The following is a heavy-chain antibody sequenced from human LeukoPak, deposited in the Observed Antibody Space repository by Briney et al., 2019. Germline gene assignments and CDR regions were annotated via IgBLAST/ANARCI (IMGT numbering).Heavy chain of an antibody. J-gene: IGHJ4*02. CDR1: GFTFSSYE. V-gene: IGHV3-48*03. D-gene: IGHD5-12*01. Sequence: PGGSLRLSCAASGFTFSSYEMNWVRQAPGKGLEWVSYISGSGSTIYYADSVKGRFTISRDNAKNSLYLQMNSLRAEDTAVYYCARVDLYSGYVSPPSRRDWGQGTLVTVSS. CDR2: ISGSGSTI. CDR3: ARVDLYSGYVSPPSRRD.